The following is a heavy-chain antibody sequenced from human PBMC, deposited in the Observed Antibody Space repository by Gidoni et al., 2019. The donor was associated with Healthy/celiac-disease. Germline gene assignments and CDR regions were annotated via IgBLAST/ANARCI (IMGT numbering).Heavy chain of an antibody. Sequence: QLQLQESGPGLVKPSETLSLTCTVSGGSISSSSYYWGWLRQPPGKGLEWIGSIYYSGSTYYNPSLKSRVTISVDTSKNQFSLKLSSVTAADTAVYYCASGTPAAGWFDPWGQGTLVTVSS. J-gene: IGHJ5*02. D-gene: IGHD2-2*01. V-gene: IGHV4-39*01. CDR2: IYYSGST. CDR1: GGSISSSSYY. CDR3: ASGTPAAGWFDP.